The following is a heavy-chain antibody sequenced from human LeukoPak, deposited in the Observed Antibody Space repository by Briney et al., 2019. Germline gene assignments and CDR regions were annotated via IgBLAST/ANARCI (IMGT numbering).Heavy chain of an antibody. CDR3: ARDGDCSSTSCPGDY. Sequence: GGSLRLSCAASGFTFSSYSMNWVRQAPGKGLEWVSYISSSSSTIYYADSVKGRFTISRDNAKNSLYLQMNSLRAEDTAVYYCARDGDCSSTSCPGDYWGQGTLVTVSS. CDR1: GFTFSSYS. CDR2: ISSSSSTI. D-gene: IGHD2-2*01. V-gene: IGHV3-48*01. J-gene: IGHJ4*02.